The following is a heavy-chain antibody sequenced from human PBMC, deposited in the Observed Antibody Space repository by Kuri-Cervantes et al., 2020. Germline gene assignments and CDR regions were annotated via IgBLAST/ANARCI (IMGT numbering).Heavy chain of an antibody. V-gene: IGHV4-34*01. CDR3: ARHISTAASGFFFHYYLDV. D-gene: IGHD6-13*01. J-gene: IGHJ6*03. Sequence: GSLRLSCAVYGGSFSGYYWSWIRQPPGKGLEWIGEINHSGSTNYNPSLKSRVTISVDTSKNQFSLKLSSVTAADTAVYYCARHISTAASGFFFHYYLDVWGTGITVTVSS. CDR1: GGSFSGYY. CDR2: INHSGST.